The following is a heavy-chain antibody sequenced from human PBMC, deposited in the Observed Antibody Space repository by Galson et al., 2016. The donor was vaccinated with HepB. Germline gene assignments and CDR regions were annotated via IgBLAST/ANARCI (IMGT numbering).Heavy chain of an antibody. CDR3: AKGVAGKGFDY. Sequence: SLRLSCAASGFTFSNFAMHWVRQAPGKGLEWVAVIWYDGTSKYYVDSVKGRFTISRDNPKNTLNLQMNSLRAEDTAVYYCAKGVAGKGFDYWGQGTLVTVSS. V-gene: IGHV3-33*06. CDR1: GFTFSNFA. J-gene: IGHJ4*02. CDR2: IWYDGTSK. D-gene: IGHD6-19*01.